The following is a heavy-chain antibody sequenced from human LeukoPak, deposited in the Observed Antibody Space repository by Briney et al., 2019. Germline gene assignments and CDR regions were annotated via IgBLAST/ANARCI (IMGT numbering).Heavy chain of an antibody. V-gene: IGHV1-2*02. CDR3: ARLVVTSNSDYFDY. J-gene: IGHJ4*02. CDR2: IHPNNGGT. D-gene: IGHD2-21*02. CDR1: GYTFTGYY. Sequence: ASVKVSCKASGYTFTGYYMHWVRQAPGQGLEWMGWIHPNNGGTNYAQKFQDRVTMTRDTSITTVYMELSRLRSDDTAVYYCARLVVTSNSDYFDYWGQGTLVTVSS.